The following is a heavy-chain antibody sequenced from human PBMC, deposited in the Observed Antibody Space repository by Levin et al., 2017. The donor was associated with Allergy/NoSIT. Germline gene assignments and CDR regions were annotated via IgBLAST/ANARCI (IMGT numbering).Heavy chain of an antibody. V-gene: IGHV5-51*01. CDR2: IYPGDSDI. Sequence: KVSCKGSGYTFTNYWIGWVRQMPGKGLEWMGIIYPGDSDIRYSPSFRGQVTISADKSISTAYLQWSSLKASDTAMYYCVRSYDYTTLPLDYWGQGTLVTVSS. D-gene: IGHD5-12*01. J-gene: IGHJ4*02. CDR1: GYTFTNYW. CDR3: VRSYDYTTLPLDY.